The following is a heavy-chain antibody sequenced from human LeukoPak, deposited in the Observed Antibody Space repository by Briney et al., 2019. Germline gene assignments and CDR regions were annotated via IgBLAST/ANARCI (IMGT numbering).Heavy chain of an antibody. D-gene: IGHD3-10*01. V-gene: IGHV4-38-2*02. CDR2: IYHSGGT. CDR3: ARAFTMVRGTFDF. CDR1: GYSISSGYY. J-gene: IGHJ4*02. Sequence: NPSETLSLTCTVSGYSISSGYYWGWIRQPPGKGLECIGSIYHSGGTYYNPSLKSRVTISVDTSKNQFSLKLSSVTAADTAVYYCARAFTMVRGTFDFWGQGTLVTVSS.